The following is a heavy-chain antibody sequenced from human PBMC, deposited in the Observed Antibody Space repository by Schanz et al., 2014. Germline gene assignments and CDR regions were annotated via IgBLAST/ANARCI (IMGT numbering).Heavy chain of an antibody. CDR1: GGSISLDIYH. D-gene: IGHD3-16*02. Sequence: QLQLQESGPGLVKPSETLSLTCTVSGGSISLDIYHWGWIRQPPGKGLEWIGSSHYGGKTYFNPPRKSKVTMLVDTPGNHFPLRVSSVAAADTSVYYCARWKKDHYPLGSYRGNYYGVDVWGQGTTVTVSS. J-gene: IGHJ6*02. CDR2: SHYGGKT. CDR3: ARWKKDHYPLGSYRGNYYGVDV. V-gene: IGHV4-39*01.